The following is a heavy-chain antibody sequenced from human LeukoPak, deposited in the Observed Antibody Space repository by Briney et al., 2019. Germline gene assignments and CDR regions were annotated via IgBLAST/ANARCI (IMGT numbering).Heavy chain of an antibody. D-gene: IGHD3-10*01. J-gene: IGHJ4*02. V-gene: IGHV3-23*01. Sequence: GGSLRLSCAASGFTFSNYDMNWVRQAPGKGLEWVSAISGSGGSTYYADSVKGRFTISRDNSKNTLNLQMNSLRGEDTAVYYCAKDGVRGVPMYYFDYWGQGTLVTVSS. CDR1: GFTFSNYD. CDR2: ISGSGGST. CDR3: AKDGVRGVPMYYFDY.